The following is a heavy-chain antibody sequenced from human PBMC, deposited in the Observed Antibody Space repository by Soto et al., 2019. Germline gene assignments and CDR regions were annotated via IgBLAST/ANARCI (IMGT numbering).Heavy chain of an antibody. CDR3: ARVLVGLARNNWFDP. CDR2: IKQDGSEK. J-gene: IGHJ5*02. CDR1: GFTFSSYW. D-gene: IGHD2-2*01. V-gene: IGHV3-7*03. Sequence: GGSLRLSCAASGFTFSSYWMSWVRQAPGKGLEWVANIKQDGSEKYYVDSVKGRFTISRDNAKNSLYLQMNSLRAEDTAVYYCARVLVGLARNNWFDPWGQGTLVTVS.